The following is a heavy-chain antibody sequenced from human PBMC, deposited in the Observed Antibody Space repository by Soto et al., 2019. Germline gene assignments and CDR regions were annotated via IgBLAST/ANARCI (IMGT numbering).Heavy chain of an antibody. V-gene: IGHV3-21*01. Sequence: PGGSLRLSCTVSGFTFNDYNMNWVRQAPGKGLEWLSSVSVSSTYIYYADSVRDRFTVSRANAKNSLYLDMNNLRAEDTGVYYCHRERKSASYSWFDSWGQGALVTVSS. J-gene: IGHJ5*02. D-gene: IGHD1-26*01. CDR2: VSVSSTYI. CDR3: HRERKSASYSWFDS. CDR1: GFTFNDYN.